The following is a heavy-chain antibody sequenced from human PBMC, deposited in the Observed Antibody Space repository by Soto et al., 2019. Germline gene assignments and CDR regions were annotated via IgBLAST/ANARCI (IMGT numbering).Heavy chain of an antibody. V-gene: IGHV2-5*01. CDR1: GFSVKTSGVG. J-gene: IGHJ5*02. CDR2: NYWNNDK. D-gene: IGHD3-22*01. CDR3: GLYDYDTSGYYFGHH. Sequence: SGPTLVNPTQTLTLTCTLSGFSVKTSGVGVGWIRQPPGKAPEWLALNYWNNDKRYSPSLKSRLTIAQDTSKNQVVLTLANVDPEDTATYYCGLYDYDTSGYYFGHHWGQGSLVTVSS.